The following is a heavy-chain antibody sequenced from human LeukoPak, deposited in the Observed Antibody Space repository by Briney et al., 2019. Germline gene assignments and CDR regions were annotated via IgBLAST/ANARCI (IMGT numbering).Heavy chain of an antibody. CDR1: GFTFSSYW. D-gene: IGHD4-17*01. J-gene: IGHJ4*02. CDR2: INSDGGST. V-gene: IGHV3-74*01. Sequence: GGSLRLSCAASGFTFSSYWMHWVRQAPGKGLVWVSRINSDGGSTTYADSVKGRFTISRDNAKNTLYLQMNSLRAEDTAVYYCARRYDYGDYGTFDYWGQGTLVTVSS. CDR3: ARRYDYGDYGTFDY.